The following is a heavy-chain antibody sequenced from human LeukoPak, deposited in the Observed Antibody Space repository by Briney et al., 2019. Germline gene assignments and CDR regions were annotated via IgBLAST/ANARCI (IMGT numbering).Heavy chain of an antibody. Sequence: SETLSLTCTVSGGSISSYYWSWIRQPPGKGLEWMGYIYYSGSTNYNPSLKSRVTISVDTSKNQFSLKLSSVTAADTAVYYCARSVEGYCSGGSCYSYYYYMDVWGKGTTVTVSS. V-gene: IGHV4-59*13. CDR1: GGSISSYY. D-gene: IGHD2-15*01. J-gene: IGHJ6*03. CDR3: ARSVEGYCSGGSCYSYYYYMDV. CDR2: IYYSGST.